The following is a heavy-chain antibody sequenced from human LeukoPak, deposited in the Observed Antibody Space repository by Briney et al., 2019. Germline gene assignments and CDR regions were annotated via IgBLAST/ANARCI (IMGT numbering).Heavy chain of an antibody. J-gene: IGHJ3*02. D-gene: IGHD5-18*01. CDR3: AREMDTAMVRAGNAFDI. CDR2: IYSGGST. CDR1: GFTVSSNY. V-gene: IGHV3-53*01. Sequence: PGGSLRLSCAASGFTVSSNYMSWVRQAPGKGLEWVSVIYSGGSTYYADSVKGRFTISRDNSKNTLYLQMNSLRAEDTAVYYCAREMDTAMVRAGNAFDIWGQGTMVTVSS.